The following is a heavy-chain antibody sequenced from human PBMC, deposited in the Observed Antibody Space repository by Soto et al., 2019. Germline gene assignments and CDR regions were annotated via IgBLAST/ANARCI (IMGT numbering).Heavy chain of an antibody. CDR2: IYHSGST. V-gene: IGHV4-30-2*01. J-gene: IGHJ5*02. Sequence: PSETRSLACDVSGGSISSGGYSWSWIRQPPGKGLEWIGYIYHSGSTYYNPSLKSRVTISVDRSKNQFSLKLSSVTAADTAVYYCARVPDRWGQGALVTVSS. CDR3: ARVPDR. CDR1: GGSISSGGYS. D-gene: IGHD2-2*01.